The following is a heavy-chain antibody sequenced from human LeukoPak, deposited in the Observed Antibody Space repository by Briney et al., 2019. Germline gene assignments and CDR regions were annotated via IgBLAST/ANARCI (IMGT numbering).Heavy chain of an antibody. J-gene: IGHJ6*03. Sequence: PGGSLRLSCAASGFTFSSYAMHWVRQAPGKGLEWVAVISYDGSNKYYADYVKGRFTISRDNSKNTLYLQMNSLRAEDTAVYYCARYYDILTGYSYYYYYMDVWXXGTTVTISS. CDR2: ISYDGSNK. CDR1: GFTFSSYA. V-gene: IGHV3-30*04. D-gene: IGHD3-9*01. CDR3: ARYYDILTGYSYYYYYMDV.